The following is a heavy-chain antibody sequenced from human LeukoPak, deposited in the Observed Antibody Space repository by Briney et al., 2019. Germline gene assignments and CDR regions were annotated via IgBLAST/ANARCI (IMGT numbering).Heavy chain of an antibody. J-gene: IGHJ4*02. V-gene: IGHV4-59*01. CDR2: IFYSGST. CDR1: GGSISSYY. CDR3: ARVLLSNSPHYYDPSGYYFADS. D-gene: IGHD3-22*01. Sequence: PSETLSLTCTVSGGSISSYYWSWIRQPPGKGLEWIAYIFYSGSTNYNPSLKSRVTISVDTSKNQFSLRLSSVTAADTAVYYCARVLLSNSPHYYDPSGYYFADSWGQGTLVTVSS.